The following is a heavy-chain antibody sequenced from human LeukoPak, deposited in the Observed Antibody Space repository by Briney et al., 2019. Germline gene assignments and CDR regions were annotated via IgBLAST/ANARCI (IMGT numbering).Heavy chain of an antibody. D-gene: IGHD1-1*01. CDR3: ARDSGQFDY. Sequence: PGGSLRLSCAAPGFTFTSYTMNWVRPAPGKGLEWVSSISVSSTYIYYSDSLKGRFTISRDNAKNSLYLQMNSLRAEDTAVYYCARDSGQFDYWGQGTLVTVSS. V-gene: IGHV3-21*01. J-gene: IGHJ4*02. CDR1: GFTFTSYT. CDR2: ISVSSTYI.